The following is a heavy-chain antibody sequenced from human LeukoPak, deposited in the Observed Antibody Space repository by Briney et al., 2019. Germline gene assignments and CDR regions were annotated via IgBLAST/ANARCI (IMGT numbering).Heavy chain of an antibody. J-gene: IGHJ4*02. D-gene: IGHD5-18*01. CDR3: AREQWIQLWGACDY. CDR2: IYYSGST. V-gene: IGHV4-39*07. Sequence: SETLSLTCTVSGGSISSSSYYWGWIRQPPGKGLEWIGSIYYSGSTYYNPSLKSRVTISVDTSKNQFSLKLSSVTAADTAVYYCAREQWIQLWGACDYWGQGTLVTVSS. CDR1: GGSISSSSYY.